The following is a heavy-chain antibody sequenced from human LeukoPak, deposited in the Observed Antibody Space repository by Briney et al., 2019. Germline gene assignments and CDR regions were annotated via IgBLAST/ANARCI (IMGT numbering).Heavy chain of an antibody. J-gene: IGHJ3*02. CDR2: IKQDGSEK. CDR3: ARVGRGRRNAFDI. CDR1: GFTFSSYW. Sequence: GGSLRLSCAASGFTFSSYWMSWVRQAPGKGLEWVANIKQDGSEKYYVDSVKGRFTISRENAKNSLYLQMNSLRAGDTAVYYCARVGRGRRNAFDIWGQGTMVTVSS. D-gene: IGHD3-16*01. V-gene: IGHV3-7*01.